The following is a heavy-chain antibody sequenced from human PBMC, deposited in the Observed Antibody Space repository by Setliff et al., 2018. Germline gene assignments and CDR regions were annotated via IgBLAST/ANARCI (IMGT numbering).Heavy chain of an antibody. CDR2: INPRAGTT. J-gene: IGHJ4*02. Sequence: ASVKVSCKASGYTFTCYGINWVRQAPGQGLEWMGIINPRAGTTSYAQKLQGRVTMTRDTSTNTVYMELSSLRSEDTAVYYCARGGSPDCSTAGCRYGDYVYWGQGTQVTVSS. CDR1: GYTFTCYG. V-gene: IGHV1-46*03. D-gene: IGHD2-2*01. CDR3: ARGGSPDCSTAGCRYGDYVY.